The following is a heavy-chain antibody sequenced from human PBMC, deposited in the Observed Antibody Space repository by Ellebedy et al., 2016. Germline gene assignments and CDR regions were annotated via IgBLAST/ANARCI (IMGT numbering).Heavy chain of an antibody. CDR1: AGSIINYY. D-gene: IGHD5-24*01. V-gene: IGHV4-59*08. Sequence: SETLSLTCTISAGSIINYYWSWIRQPPGKGLEWIGYIHYTGITDYNPSLKSRVTMSVDTSKNQFSLKLSSLTAADTAVYYCARHFVRYNDAFDVWGQGTVVTVSS. J-gene: IGHJ3*01. CDR3: ARHFVRYNDAFDV. CDR2: IHYTGIT.